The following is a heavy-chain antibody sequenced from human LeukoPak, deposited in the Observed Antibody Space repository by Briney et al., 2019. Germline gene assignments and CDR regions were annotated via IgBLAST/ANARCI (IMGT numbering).Heavy chain of an antibody. Sequence: ASVTVSCKVSGYTFTSYYMHWVRQAPGQGLEWMGTINPSGGSRSYAQKFQGRVTMTRDTSTSTVYMELSSLRSEDTAVYFCARDACSSTICQAGGNWFDPWGQGTLVIVS. D-gene: IGHD2-2*01. J-gene: IGHJ5*02. CDR1: GYTFTSYY. CDR3: ARDACSSTICQAGGNWFDP. CDR2: INPSGGSR. V-gene: IGHV1-46*01.